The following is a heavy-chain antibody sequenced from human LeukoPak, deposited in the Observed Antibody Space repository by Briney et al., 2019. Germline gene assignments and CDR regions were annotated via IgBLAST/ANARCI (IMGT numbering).Heavy chain of an antibody. CDR1: GFTFSSYA. CDR2: ISGSGGST. D-gene: IGHD1-26*01. CDR3: AKGRSIVGATRVDY. Sequence: GGSLRLSCAASGFTFSSYAMSWVHQAPGKGLEWVSAISGSGGSTYYADSVKGRFTISRDNSKNTLYLQMNSLRAEDTAVYYCAKGRSIVGATRVDYWGQGTLVTVSS. V-gene: IGHV3-23*01. J-gene: IGHJ4*02.